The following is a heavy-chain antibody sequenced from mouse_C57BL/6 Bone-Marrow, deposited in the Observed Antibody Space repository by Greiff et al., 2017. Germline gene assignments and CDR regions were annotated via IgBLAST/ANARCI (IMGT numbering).Heavy chain of an antibody. CDR3: ARWGITTVVEGAY. CDR2: IHPNSGST. CDR1: GYTFTSYW. Sequence: QVQLQQPGAELVKPGASVKLSCKASGYTFTSYWMHWVQQRPGQGLEWIGMIHPNSGSTNYNEKFKSKATLTVDKSSSTAYMQLSSLPSEDSAVYYCARWGITTVVEGAYWGQGTLVTVSA. J-gene: IGHJ3*01. D-gene: IGHD1-1*01. V-gene: IGHV1-64*01.